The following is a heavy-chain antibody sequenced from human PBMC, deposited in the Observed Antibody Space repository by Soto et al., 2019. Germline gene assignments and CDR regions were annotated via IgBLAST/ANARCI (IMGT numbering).Heavy chain of an antibody. Sequence: PGGSLRLSCAASGFTFSSYAMSWVRQAPGKGLEWVSAISGSGGSTYYADSVKGRFTISRDNSKNTLYLQMNSLRAEDTAVYYCAKDLYNWNYLAPNNWFDPWGQGTLVTVSS. V-gene: IGHV3-23*01. CDR2: ISGSGGST. CDR1: GFTFSSYA. D-gene: IGHD1-7*01. J-gene: IGHJ5*02. CDR3: AKDLYNWNYLAPNNWFDP.